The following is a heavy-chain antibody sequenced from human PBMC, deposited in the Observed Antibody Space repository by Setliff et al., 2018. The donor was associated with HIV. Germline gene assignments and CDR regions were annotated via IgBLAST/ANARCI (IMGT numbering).Heavy chain of an antibody. J-gene: IGHJ5*02. D-gene: IGHD1-20*01. Sequence: TLSLTCTVSGGSISGYYWNWIRQPPGKALEWLALIYWDDDKRYNPSLESRLTITKDTSKNHVVLTMTNVDPDDTGTYYCAHRPYNSPNWFDPWGQGTLVTVS. CDR2: IYWDDDK. CDR1: GGSISGYYW. CDR3: AHRPYNSPNWFDP. V-gene: IGHV2-5*08.